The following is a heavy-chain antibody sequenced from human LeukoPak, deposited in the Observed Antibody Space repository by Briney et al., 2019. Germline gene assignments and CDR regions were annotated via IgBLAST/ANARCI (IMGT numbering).Heavy chain of an antibody. J-gene: IGHJ4*02. V-gene: IGHV1-69*04. CDR3: ATLLSIGYPFDY. D-gene: IGHD5-18*01. CDR2: IIPILGIA. Sequence: GASVKVSCKASGGTFSSYAISWVRQAPGQGLEWMGRIIPILGIANYAQKFQGRVTITADKSTSTAYMELSSLRSEDTAVYYCATLLSIGYPFDYWGQGTLVTVSS. CDR1: GGTFSSYA.